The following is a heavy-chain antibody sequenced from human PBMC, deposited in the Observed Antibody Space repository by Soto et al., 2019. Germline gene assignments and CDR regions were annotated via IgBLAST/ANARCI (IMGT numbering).Heavy chain of an antibody. J-gene: IGHJ4*02. CDR3: ARGGAMGVDY. V-gene: IGHV3-74*01. D-gene: IGHD1-26*01. CDR1: GFTFNTHW. Sequence: GGSLRLSCTASGFTFNTHWMHWVRQAPGKGLVWVSRIYFDGITTNYADSVKGRLTVSRDKAKNTVYLHVNTLRDEDTAVYYCARGGAMGVDYWGQGTLVTVPS. CDR2: IYFDGITT.